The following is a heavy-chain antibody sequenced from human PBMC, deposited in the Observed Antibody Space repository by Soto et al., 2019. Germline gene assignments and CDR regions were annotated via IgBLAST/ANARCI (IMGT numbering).Heavy chain of an antibody. D-gene: IGHD2-8*01. J-gene: IGHJ4*02. Sequence: GGSLRLSCAASGFAFGDRPMTWVSQAPGKALEWVSTINKNGANTHYPDSVKGRFTISRDNSQSTVDLQMNSLRADDTALYYCVSWVSAHFDFWGRGTLATVSS. CDR1: GFAFGDRP. V-gene: IGHV3-23*01. CDR3: VSWVSAHFDF. CDR2: INKNGANT.